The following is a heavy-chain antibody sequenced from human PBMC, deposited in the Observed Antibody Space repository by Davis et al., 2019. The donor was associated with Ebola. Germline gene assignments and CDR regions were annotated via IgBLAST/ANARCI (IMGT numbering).Heavy chain of an antibody. CDR3: ARPSRSYCTNGVCYPYYFDY. CDR1: AGSISSYY. J-gene: IGHJ4*02. D-gene: IGHD2-8*01. CDR2: IYSSEST. V-gene: IGHV4-59*01. Sequence: SETLSLTCTVSAGSISSYYWSWIRQPPGKGLEWIGYIYSSESTNYNPSLKSRVTISVDTSKNQFSLKLSSVTAADTAVYYCARPSRSYCTNGVCYPYYFDYWGQGTLVTVSS.